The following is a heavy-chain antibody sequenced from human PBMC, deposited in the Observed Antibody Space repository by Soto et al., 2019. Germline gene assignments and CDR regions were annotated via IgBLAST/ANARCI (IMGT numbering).Heavy chain of an antibody. CDR3: AHQYCSGGSCYPGVPYYFDD. V-gene: IGHV2-5*01. D-gene: IGHD2-15*01. J-gene: IGHJ4*02. CDR1: GFSLSTSGVG. CDR2: IYWNDDK. Sequence: QITLKESGPTLVKPTQTLTLTCTFSGFSLSTSGVGVGWIRQPPGKALEWLALIYWNDDKRYSPSLKSRLTITKDNSKNQVVLTMTNMDPVDTATYYCAHQYCSGGSCYPGVPYYFDDWGQGTLVTVSS.